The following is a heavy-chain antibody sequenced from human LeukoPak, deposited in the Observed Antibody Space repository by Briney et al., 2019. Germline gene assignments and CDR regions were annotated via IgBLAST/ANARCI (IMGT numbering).Heavy chain of an antibody. D-gene: IGHD6-13*01. CDR1: GITFSSYA. CDR3: AHISSSWPDY. J-gene: IGHJ4*02. Sequence: PRGSLRLSCAASGITFSSYAMSWVRQAPGKGLEWVSAISGSGGSTYYADSVKGRFTISRDNSKNTLYLQMNSLRAEDTAVYYCAHISSSWPDYWGQGTLVTVSS. V-gene: IGHV3-23*01. CDR2: ISGSGGST.